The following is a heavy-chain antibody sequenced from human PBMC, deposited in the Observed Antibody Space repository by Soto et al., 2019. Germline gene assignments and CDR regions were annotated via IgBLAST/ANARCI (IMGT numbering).Heavy chain of an antibody. CDR3: ARDKASATVTIFDY. Sequence: GASVKVSCKASGGTFSSYAISWVRQAPGQGLEWMGGIIPIFGTANYAQKFQGRVTITADESTSTAYMELSSLRSEDTAVYYCARDKASATVTIFDYWGQGTLVTVSS. V-gene: IGHV1-69*13. D-gene: IGHD4-17*01. J-gene: IGHJ4*02. CDR2: IIPIFGTA. CDR1: GGTFSSYA.